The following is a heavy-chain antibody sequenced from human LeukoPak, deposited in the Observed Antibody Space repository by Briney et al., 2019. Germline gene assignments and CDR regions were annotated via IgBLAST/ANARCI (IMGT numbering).Heavy chain of an antibody. CDR3: ARGDYGDYDAFDI. Sequence: GGSLRLSCAASGFTFSSYSMNWVRQAPGKGLEWVPSISSSSSYIYYADSVKGRFTISRDNAKNSLYLQMNSLRAEDTAVYYCARGDYGDYDAFDIWGQGTMVTVSS. CDR2: ISSSSSYI. J-gene: IGHJ3*02. D-gene: IGHD4-17*01. V-gene: IGHV3-21*01. CDR1: GFTFSSYS.